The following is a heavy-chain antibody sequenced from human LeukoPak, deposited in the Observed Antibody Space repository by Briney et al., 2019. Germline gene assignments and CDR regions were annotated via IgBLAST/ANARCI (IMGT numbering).Heavy chain of an antibody. CDR1: GGTFSSSYA. CDR3: ARDGDCSSTSCYAAFDI. D-gene: IGHD2-2*01. CDR2: IIPVFGIA. J-gene: IGHJ3*02. Sequence: ASVKVSCKASGGTFSSSYAISWVRQAPGQGLEWMGRIIPVFGIANYAQKFQGRVTITADESTSTTYMELSSLRSEDTAVYYCARDGDCSSTSCYAAFDIWGQGTMVTVSS. V-gene: IGHV1-69*13.